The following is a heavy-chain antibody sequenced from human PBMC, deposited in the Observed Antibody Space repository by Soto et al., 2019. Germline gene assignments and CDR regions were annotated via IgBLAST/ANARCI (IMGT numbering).Heavy chain of an antibody. Sequence: ASVKLSCKASGYTFTSYDVNWVRQATGQGLEWMGWMNPNSGNTGYAQKFQGRVTMTRNTSISTAYMELSSLRSEDTAVYYCAAFGVTTMTAFDIWGQGTMVTVSS. J-gene: IGHJ3*02. CDR3: AAFGVTTMTAFDI. CDR2: MNPNSGNT. V-gene: IGHV1-8*01. D-gene: IGHD4-17*01. CDR1: GYTFTSYD.